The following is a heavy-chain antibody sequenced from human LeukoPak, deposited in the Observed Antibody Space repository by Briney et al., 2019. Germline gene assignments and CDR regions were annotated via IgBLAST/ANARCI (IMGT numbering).Heavy chain of an antibody. Sequence: PGGSLRLSCAASGFTVSSNYMSWVRQAPGKGLEWVSVIYSGGNTYYADSVKGRFTISRDNSKNTLYLQMNSLRAEDTAVYYCARDFSDYGMDVWGQGTTVTVSS. CDR1: GFTVSSNY. V-gene: IGHV3-53*01. CDR2: IYSGGNT. CDR3: ARDFSDYGMDV. J-gene: IGHJ6*02.